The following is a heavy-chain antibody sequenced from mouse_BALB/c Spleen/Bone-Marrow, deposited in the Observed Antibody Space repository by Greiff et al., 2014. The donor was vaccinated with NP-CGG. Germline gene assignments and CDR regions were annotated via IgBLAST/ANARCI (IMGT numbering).Heavy chain of an antibody. V-gene: IGHV1S81*02. CDR2: LNPSNGHT. Sequence: QVQLQQSGAELLKPETSVKLSCKASGYTFTRYWMHWVKQRPGQGLEWIGELNPSNGHTNYNGKFKNKATVTVDKSSSTAYMQLSSLTSEDSAVYYCARMITTRGFDYWGQGTTLTVSS. CDR3: ARMITTRGFDY. D-gene: IGHD2-4*01. J-gene: IGHJ2*01. CDR1: GYTFTRYW.